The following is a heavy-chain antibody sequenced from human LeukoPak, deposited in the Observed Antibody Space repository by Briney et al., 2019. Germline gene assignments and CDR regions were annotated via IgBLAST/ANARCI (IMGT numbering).Heavy chain of an antibody. J-gene: IGHJ4*02. V-gene: IGHV3-11*01. CDR3: ARDTPDYYDSSGSGLDY. CDR1: GFAFSDYY. Sequence: PGGSLRLSCAAAGFAFSDYYMSWIRQAPGKGLEWVSYISSSGSTIYYADSVKGRFTISRDNAKNSLYLQMNSLRAEDTAVYYCARDTPDYYDSSGSGLDYWGQGTLVTVSS. CDR2: ISSSGSTI. D-gene: IGHD3-22*01.